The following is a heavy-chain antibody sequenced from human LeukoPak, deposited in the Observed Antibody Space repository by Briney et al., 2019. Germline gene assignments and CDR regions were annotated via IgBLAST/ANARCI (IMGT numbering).Heavy chain of an antibody. CDR3: ARDRVGLELDSGADY. J-gene: IGHJ4*02. V-gene: IGHV1-18*01. CDR2: ISAYNGNT. CDR1: GYTFSSYG. D-gene: IGHD1-7*01. Sequence: ASVTVSCKASGYTFSSYGITWVRQAPGQGLEWMGWISAYNGNTNYAQNLQGRVTMTTDTSASTAYMELRSLRSDDTAMYYCARDRVGLELDSGADYWGQGTLVTVSS.